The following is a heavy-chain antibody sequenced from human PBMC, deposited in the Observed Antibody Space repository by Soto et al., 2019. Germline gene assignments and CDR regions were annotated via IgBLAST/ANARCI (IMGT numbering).Heavy chain of an antibody. D-gene: IGHD6-6*01. Sequence: EVQLLESGGGLVQPGGSLRLSCAASGFTFSSYARSWVRQAPGKGLEWVSAISGSGGSTYYADSVKGRFTISRDNSKNTLYLQMNSLRAEDTAVYYCAKDLEYSSSSDWFDPWGQGTLVTVSS. CDR3: AKDLEYSSSSDWFDP. J-gene: IGHJ5*02. CDR2: ISGSGGST. V-gene: IGHV3-23*01. CDR1: GFTFSSYA.